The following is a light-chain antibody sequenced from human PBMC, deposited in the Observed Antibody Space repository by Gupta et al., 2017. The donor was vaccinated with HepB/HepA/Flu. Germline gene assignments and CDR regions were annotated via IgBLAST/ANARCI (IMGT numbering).Light chain of an antibody. CDR1: QPLFFSSTNKNY. J-gene: IGKJ2*03. Sequence: IVMIQSPDSLAVSLGERATINCKSSQPLFFSSTNKNYLAWFQQKPGQPPKLLISWASARESGVPDRFSGSGSGTDFTLTSSSLRPEDVAVYYGQQSLNNYSFGQGTRLEI. CDR2: WAS. V-gene: IGKV4-1*01. CDR3: QQSLNNYS.